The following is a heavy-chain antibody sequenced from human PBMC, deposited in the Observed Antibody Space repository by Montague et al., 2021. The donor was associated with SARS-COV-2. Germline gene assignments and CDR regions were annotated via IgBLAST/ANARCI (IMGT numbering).Heavy chain of an antibody. Sequence: SETLSLTCAVSRGSFSNYYWTWIRQSPGKGLEWIGEINQGGAPNYTPSLKSRVTISLDTSKKQISLKLNSVTVADTAVFFCARGRPVQGSFRHFDPISSGALDIWGQGSLVIVSS. J-gene: IGHJ3*02. V-gene: IGHV4-34*01. D-gene: IGHD3-9*01. CDR2: INQGGAP. CDR3: ARGRPVQGSFRHFDPISSGALDI. CDR1: RGSFSNYY.